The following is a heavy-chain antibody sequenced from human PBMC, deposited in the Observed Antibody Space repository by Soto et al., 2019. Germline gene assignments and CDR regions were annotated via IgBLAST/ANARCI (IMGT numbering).Heavy chain of an antibody. CDR3: ARDVAAADY. J-gene: IGHJ4*02. V-gene: IGHV1-3*05. CDR1: GYTFTSYA. Sequence: QVQLVQSGAEEKKPGASVKVSCKASGYTFTSYAMHWVRQAPGQRLEWMGWINAGNGNTKHSQKPQRXXTXARDTSASTAYMELSSLRSEDTAVYYCARDVAAADYWGQGTLVTVSS. D-gene: IGHD6-13*01. CDR2: INAGNGNT.